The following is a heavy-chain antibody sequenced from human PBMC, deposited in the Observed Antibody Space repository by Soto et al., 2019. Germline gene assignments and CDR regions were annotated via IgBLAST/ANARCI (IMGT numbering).Heavy chain of an antibody. V-gene: IGHV3-30-3*02. CDR1: GFTCSDYG. J-gene: IGHJ5*02. CDR2: ISYDGSNK. Sequence: GGSMRLSCAAFGFTCSDYGMHRVRQATSKGLEWVAVISYDGSNKYYADSVKGRFTISRDNSKNTLYLQMHSLRPEDQAVYYCAKLGADYYAPGDWFDPWGQGTLVTVSS. CDR3: AKLGADYYAPGDWFDP. D-gene: IGHD3-22*01.